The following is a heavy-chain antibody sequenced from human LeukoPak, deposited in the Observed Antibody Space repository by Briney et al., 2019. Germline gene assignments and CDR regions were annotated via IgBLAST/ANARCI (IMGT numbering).Heavy chain of an antibody. V-gene: IGHV3-21*01. D-gene: IGHD3-22*01. Sequence: GGSLRLSCAASGFTFSSYSMNWVRQAPGKGLEWVSSISSSSSYIYYADSVKGRFTISRDNAKNSLYLQMNSLRAEDTAVYYCARLRRNSRITMIVVVPPGAFDIWGQGTMVTVSS. CDR1: GFTFSSYS. CDR2: ISSSSSYI. J-gene: IGHJ3*02. CDR3: ARLRRNSRITMIVVVPPGAFDI.